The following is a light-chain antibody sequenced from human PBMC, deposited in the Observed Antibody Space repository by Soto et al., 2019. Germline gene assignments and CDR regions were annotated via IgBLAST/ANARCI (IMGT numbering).Light chain of an antibody. V-gene: IGLV2-14*01. CDR3: SSYTGSSTPV. Sequence: QSVLTQPASVSGSPGQSITISCTGTSSDVGGYNYVSWYQHHPGKAPKLMIYEVSNRPSGVSNRFSGSKSGNTASLTISGLQAEDEADCYCSSYTGSSTPVFGGGTKLTVL. CDR2: EVS. CDR1: SSDVGGYNY. J-gene: IGLJ3*02.